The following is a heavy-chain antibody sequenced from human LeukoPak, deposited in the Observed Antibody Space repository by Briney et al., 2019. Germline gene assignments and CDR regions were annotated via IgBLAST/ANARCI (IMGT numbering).Heavy chain of an antibody. CDR1: GGSISSSSYY. CDR3: ARRRHYYGSGSYFGLFDY. D-gene: IGHD3-10*01. Sequence: SETLSLTCTVSGGSISSSSYYWGWIRQPPGKGLEWIGSIYYSGSTYYNPSLKSRVTVSVDTSKNQFSLKLSSVTAADTAVYYCARRRHYYGSGSYFGLFDYWGQGTLVTVSS. V-gene: IGHV4-39*07. J-gene: IGHJ4*02. CDR2: IYYSGST.